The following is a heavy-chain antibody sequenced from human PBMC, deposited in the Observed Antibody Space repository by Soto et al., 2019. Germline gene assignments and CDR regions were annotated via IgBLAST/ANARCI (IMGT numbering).Heavy chain of an antibody. D-gene: IGHD2-2*01. CDR3: AKDRTSIVVVPAAMQVGDWFDP. CDR1: GFTFSSYA. Sequence: GGSLRLSCAASGFTFSSYAMSWVRQAPGKGLEWVSAISGSGGSTYYADSVKGRFTISRDNSKNTLYLQMNSLRAEDTAVYYCAKDRTSIVVVPAAMQVGDWFDPWGQGTLVTVSS. V-gene: IGHV3-23*01. CDR2: ISGSGGST. J-gene: IGHJ5*02.